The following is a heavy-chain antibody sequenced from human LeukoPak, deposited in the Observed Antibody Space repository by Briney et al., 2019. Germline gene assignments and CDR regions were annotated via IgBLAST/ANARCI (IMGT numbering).Heavy chain of an antibody. Sequence: SETLSLTCTVSGGSISSSSYYWGWIRQPPGKGLEWIGYIYYSGSTNYNPSLKSRATISVDTSKNQFSLKLSSVAAADTAVYYCARGGYYDSSGYDYWGQGTLVTVSS. CDR2: IYYSGST. CDR1: GGSISSSSYY. D-gene: IGHD3-22*01. J-gene: IGHJ4*02. CDR3: ARGGYYDSSGYDY. V-gene: IGHV4-61*05.